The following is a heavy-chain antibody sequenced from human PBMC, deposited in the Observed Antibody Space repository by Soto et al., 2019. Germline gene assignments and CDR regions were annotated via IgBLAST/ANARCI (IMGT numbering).Heavy chain of an antibody. CDR2: IWYDGSNK. D-gene: IGHD6-19*01. J-gene: IGHJ6*02. CDR3: ARDDITGIPVATYGMDF. Sequence: LRLSCAASGFTFSDYGMHWVRQAPGKGLEWVAVIWYDGSNKYYADSVKGRFTISRDNSKNKLYLQMSSLRAEDTAVYYCARDDITGIPVATYGMDFCGQGAPVTVYS. CDR1: GFTFSDYG. V-gene: IGHV3-33*01.